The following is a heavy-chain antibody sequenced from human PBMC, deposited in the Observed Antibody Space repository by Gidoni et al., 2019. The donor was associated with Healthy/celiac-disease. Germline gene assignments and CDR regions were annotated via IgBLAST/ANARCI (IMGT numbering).Heavy chain of an antibody. CDR2: INAGNGNT. CDR1: GYTFTSYA. J-gene: IGHJ1*01. CDR3: ARGPHAEEFFQH. Sequence: QVQLVQSGAEVKKPGASVKVSCKASGYTFTSYAMHWVRQAPGQRLEWMGWINAGNGNTKYSQKFQGRVTITRDTSASTAYMELSSLRSEDTAVYYCARGPHAEEFFQHWGQGTLVTVSS. D-gene: IGHD3-10*01. V-gene: IGHV1-3*01.